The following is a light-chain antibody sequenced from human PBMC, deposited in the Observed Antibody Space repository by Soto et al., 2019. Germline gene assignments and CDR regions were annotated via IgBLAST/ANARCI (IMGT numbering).Light chain of an antibody. Sequence: EIVLTQSPGTLSLSPGERATLSCRASQSISSSYLAWYQQKPGQAPRLLIYGTSSRATGIPDRFSGSGSGTDFTLTISRLEPEDFAVYLCQQYGSSPYTFGQGTKLE. CDR2: GTS. CDR1: QSISSSY. CDR3: QQYGSSPYT. J-gene: IGKJ2*01. V-gene: IGKV3-20*01.